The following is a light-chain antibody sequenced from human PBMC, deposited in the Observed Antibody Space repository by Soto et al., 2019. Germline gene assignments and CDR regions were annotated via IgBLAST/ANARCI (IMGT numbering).Light chain of an antibody. CDR3: SSYTNKDTLL. Sequence: QSALTQLASVSGSPGQSITISCTGTSSDVGGYDHVSWYQQHPGKAPKLIIYDVTVRPSGISPRFSGSKSDNMASLAVSGLQPEDEADYYCSSYTNKDTLLFGGGTKLTVL. V-gene: IGLV2-14*03. CDR2: DVT. J-gene: IGLJ3*02. CDR1: SSDVGGYDH.